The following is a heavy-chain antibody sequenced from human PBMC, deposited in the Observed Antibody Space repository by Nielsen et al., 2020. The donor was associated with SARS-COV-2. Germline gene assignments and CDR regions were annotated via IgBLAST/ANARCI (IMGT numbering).Heavy chain of an antibody. V-gene: IGHV3-30*03. D-gene: IGHD2-2*01. CDR1: GFTFLSYG. CDR3: ARETIDHTSSFFDY. CDR2: ISYDGTE. Sequence: GESLKISCAGSGFTFLSYGMHLVLQAPGNWRQWLASISYDGTEHYADSVKGRLTISRDNSKNTVYLQLNSLKLEDTAVYFCARETIDHTSSFFDYWGQGTLVTVSS. J-gene: IGHJ4*02.